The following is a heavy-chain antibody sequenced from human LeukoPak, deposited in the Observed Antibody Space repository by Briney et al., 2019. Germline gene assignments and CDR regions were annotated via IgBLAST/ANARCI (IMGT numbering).Heavy chain of an antibody. CDR1: GFTFSSYA. CDR3: ARGPLGDSTYYFDY. Sequence: GRSLRLSCAASGFTFSSYAMHWVRQAPGKGLEWVAVISYDGSNKYYADSVKGRFTISRDNSKNTLYLQMDSLRAEDTAVYYCARGPLGDSTYYFDYWGQGTLVTVSS. V-gene: IGHV3-30*04. CDR2: ISYDGSNK. D-gene: IGHD2-21*01. J-gene: IGHJ4*02.